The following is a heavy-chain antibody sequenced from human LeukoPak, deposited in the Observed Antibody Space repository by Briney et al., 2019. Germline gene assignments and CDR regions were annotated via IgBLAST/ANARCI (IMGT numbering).Heavy chain of an antibody. Sequence: SATLSPTCTVAGGSISSTSYYCGWIREPPGKGLEWIVGVDDSGSTYYNTSVRRRVPISVATTKNQFSLKLCAATAADTAVYYCAVKLRWFGELLDWGRGTLVTVSS. J-gene: IGHJ4*02. D-gene: IGHD3-10*01. CDR3: AVKLRWFGELLD. V-gene: IGHV4-39*01. CDR2: VDDSGST. CDR1: GGSISSTSYY.